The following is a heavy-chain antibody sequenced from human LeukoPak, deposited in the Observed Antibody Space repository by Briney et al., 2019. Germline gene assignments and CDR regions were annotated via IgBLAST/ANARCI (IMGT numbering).Heavy chain of an antibody. J-gene: IGHJ3*02. CDR2: INHSGST. V-gene: IGHV4-34*01. Sequence: PSETLSLTCAVYGGSFSGYYWSWIRQPPGKGLEWIGEINHSGSTNYNPSLKSRVTISVDTSKNQFSLKLSSVTAADTAVYYCARRVGATTWNNPFDIWGQGTMVTVSS. CDR1: GGSFSGYY. D-gene: IGHD1-26*01. CDR3: ARRVGATTWNNPFDI.